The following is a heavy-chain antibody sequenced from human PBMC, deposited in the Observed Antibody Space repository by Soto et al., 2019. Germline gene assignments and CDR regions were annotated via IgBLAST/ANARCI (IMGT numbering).Heavy chain of an antibody. V-gene: IGHV1-69*01. CDR2: IIPIFGTA. Sequence: QVQLVQSGAEVKKPGSSVKVSCKASGGTFSSYAISWVRQAPGQGLEWMGGIIPIFGTANYAQKFQGRVTITADESTSTAYMELSSLRSEDTAVYYCARDRGVVVVAADDAFDIWGQGTMVTVSS. CDR1: GGTFSSYA. D-gene: IGHD2-15*01. CDR3: ARDRGVVVVAADDAFDI. J-gene: IGHJ3*02.